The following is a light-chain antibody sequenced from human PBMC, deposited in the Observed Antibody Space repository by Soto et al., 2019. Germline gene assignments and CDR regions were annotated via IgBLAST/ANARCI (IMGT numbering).Light chain of an antibody. J-gene: IGLJ1*01. CDR3: SSYAGSTDFV. V-gene: IGLV2-8*01. Sequence: QSALTQPPSASGSPGQSVTISCTGTSNDVGGYNYVSWYQHHPGKAPKLLIYEVTKRPSGVPDRFSGSKSGNTASLTVSGLQAEDEADYYCSSYAGSTDFVFGTGTKLTVL. CDR2: EVT. CDR1: SNDVGGYNY.